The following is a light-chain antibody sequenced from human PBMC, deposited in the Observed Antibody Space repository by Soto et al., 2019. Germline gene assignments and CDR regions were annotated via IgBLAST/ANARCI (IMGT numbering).Light chain of an antibody. J-gene: IGLJ2*01. V-gene: IGLV1-40*01. CDR2: GNS. Sequence: QSVLTQPPSVSGAPGQRVTLSCTGSSSTIGTGYDVHWYQQLPGPAPKLLIYGNSNRPSGVPDRFSGSKSGTSAALAITGLQAEDEADYYCQSYDSGLRVFGGGTKLTVL. CDR3: QSYDSGLRV. CDR1: SSTIGTGYD.